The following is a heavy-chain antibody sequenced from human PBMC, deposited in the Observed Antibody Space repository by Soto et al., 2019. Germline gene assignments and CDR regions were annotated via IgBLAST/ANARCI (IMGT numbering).Heavy chain of an antibody. V-gene: IGHV1-69*12. CDR3: AKGAVAGTPTSYYYYGMDV. J-gene: IGHJ6*02. CDR1: GGTFRTYA. Sequence: QVQLLQSGAEVKKPGSSVRVSCEASGGTFRTYAISWVRQAPGQGLEWMGGIIPIFGKVNYAQKFQGRVTITADESTNTVYMDLRSLTSEDTAVYYCAKGAVAGTPTSYYYYGMDVWGQGTTVTVS. D-gene: IGHD6-19*01. CDR2: IIPIFGKV.